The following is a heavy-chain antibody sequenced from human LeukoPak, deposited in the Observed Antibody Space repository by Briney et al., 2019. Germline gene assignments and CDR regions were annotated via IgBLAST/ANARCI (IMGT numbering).Heavy chain of an antibody. J-gene: IGHJ4*02. V-gene: IGHV1-46*01. CDR1: GYTFTSYY. CDR3: ARRMGSGYDFGY. D-gene: IGHD5-12*01. Sequence: EASVKVSCKASGYTFTSYYMHWVRQAPGQGLEWMGIINPSGGSTTYTQKFQGRVTMTRDTSISTAYMELSSLRTDDTAVYYCARRMGSGYDFGYWGQGTLVTVSS. CDR2: INPSGGST.